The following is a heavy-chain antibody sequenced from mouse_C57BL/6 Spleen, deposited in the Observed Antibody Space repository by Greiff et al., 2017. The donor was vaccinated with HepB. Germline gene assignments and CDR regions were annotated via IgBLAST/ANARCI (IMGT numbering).Heavy chain of an antibody. Sequence: QVQLQQSGAELARPGASVKMSCKASGYTFTSYTMHWVKQRPGQGLEWIGYINPSSGYTKYNQKFKDKATLTADKSSSTAYMQLSSLTSEDSAVYYCARSEYDAPLWYFDVWGTGTTVTVSS. CDR2: INPSSGYT. J-gene: IGHJ1*03. CDR3: ARSEYDAPLWYFDV. V-gene: IGHV1-4*01. CDR1: GYTFTSYT. D-gene: IGHD2-14*01.